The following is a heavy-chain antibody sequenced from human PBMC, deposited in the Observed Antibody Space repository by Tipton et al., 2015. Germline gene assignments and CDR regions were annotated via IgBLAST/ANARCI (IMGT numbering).Heavy chain of an antibody. J-gene: IGHJ6*02. Sequence: QVQLVQSGGEVKKPGASVRVSCKASGYTFRSYGISWVRQAPGEGLEWMGWIRGYNGNTNYAEKFQGRVTMTTDTSTSTAYMELRSLRSDDTALYYCARERRDYFYYYALDVWGQGTTVTVSS. CDR3: ARERRDYFYYYALDV. CDR2: IRGYNGNT. V-gene: IGHV1-18*01. CDR1: GYTFRSYG.